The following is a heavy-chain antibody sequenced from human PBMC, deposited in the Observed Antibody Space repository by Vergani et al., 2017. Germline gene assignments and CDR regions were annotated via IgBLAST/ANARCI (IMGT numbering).Heavy chain of an antibody. D-gene: IGHD6-19*01. Sequence: QVQLVQSGAEVKKPGASVKVSCKASDYIFTSYGISWVRQAPGQGLEWMGWISAYSGNTNYAQNLQGRVTMTTDTSTSTAYMELRSLRSDDTALYYCARDVAVYSSGWYTGDAFDIWGQGTMVTVSS. J-gene: IGHJ3*02. V-gene: IGHV1-18*01. CDR2: ISAYSGNT. CDR3: ARDVAVYSSGWYTGDAFDI. CDR1: DYIFTSYG.